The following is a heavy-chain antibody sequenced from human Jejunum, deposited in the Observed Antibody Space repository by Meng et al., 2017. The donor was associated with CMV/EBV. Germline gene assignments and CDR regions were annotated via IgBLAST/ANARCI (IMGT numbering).Heavy chain of an antibody. Sequence: HWVRQAPGKGLGWVAVISDDGTNNYYADSVRGRFSISRDNPKNTLFLQMNSLRPEDTAVYYCARDRVGDIVVVPSAGAYYYGMDVWGQGTTVTVSS. D-gene: IGHD2-2*01. CDR3: ARDRVGDIVVVPSAGAYYYGMDV. CDR2: ISDDGTNN. J-gene: IGHJ6*02. V-gene: IGHV3-30-3*01.